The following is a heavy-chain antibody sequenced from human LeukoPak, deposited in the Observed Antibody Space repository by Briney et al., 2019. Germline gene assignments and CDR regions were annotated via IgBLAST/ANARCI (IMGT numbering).Heavy chain of an antibody. D-gene: IGHD3-3*01. CDR3: AKDLDFWSGYYVTFDY. Sequence: PGGSLRLSCAASGFTFSSYAMSWVRQAPGKGLEWVSAISGSGGSTYYADSVKGRFTISRDNSKNTLYLQMNSLRAEDTAVYYCAKDLDFWSGYYVTFDYWGQGTLVTVSS. CDR2: ISGSGGST. CDR1: GFTFSSYA. V-gene: IGHV3-23*01. J-gene: IGHJ4*02.